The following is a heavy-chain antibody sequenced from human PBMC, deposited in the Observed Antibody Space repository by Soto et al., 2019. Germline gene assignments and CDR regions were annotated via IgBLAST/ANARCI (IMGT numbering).Heavy chain of an antibody. Sequence: QVQLVQSGAEVKNPGASVKVSCKTSGSTFTKYGVGWVRQAPGQGLEWMGWISGSSGNANYAEKVQGRITLTTDTSTSTAYIELRSLRSDDTAVYYCAREMAGLGGAYDYWGQGTLVTVSS. CDR2: ISGSSGNA. D-gene: IGHD3-16*01. V-gene: IGHV1-18*01. CDR3: AREMAGLGGAYDY. J-gene: IGHJ4*02. CDR1: GSTFTKYG.